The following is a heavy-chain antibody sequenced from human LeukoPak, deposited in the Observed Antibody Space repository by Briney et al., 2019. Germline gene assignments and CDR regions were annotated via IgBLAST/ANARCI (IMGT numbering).Heavy chain of an antibody. CDR1: GYTFTGYY. J-gene: IGHJ4*02. D-gene: IGHD5-12*01. CDR2: INPNSGGT. CDR3: ARDLRDGYNFLSDY. V-gene: IGHV1-2*02. Sequence: ASVKVSCKASGYTFTGYYMHWMRQAPGQGLEWMGWINPNSGGTNYAQKFQGRVTMTRDTSISTAYMELSRLRSDDTAVYYCARDLRDGYNFLSDYWGQGTLVTVSS.